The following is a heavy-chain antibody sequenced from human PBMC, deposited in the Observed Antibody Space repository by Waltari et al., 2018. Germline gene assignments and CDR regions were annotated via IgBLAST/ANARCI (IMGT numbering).Heavy chain of an antibody. CDR3: AGETPVLAAAATDAFDI. Sequence: QVQLQESGPGLVKPSETLSLTCAVSGYSISSGYYWGWIRQPPGKGLEWIGSIYHSGSTYYNPSLKSRVTISVDTSKNQFSLKLSSVTAADTAVYYCAGETPVLAAAATDAFDIWGQGTMVTVSS. CDR1: GYSISSGYY. CDR2: IYHSGST. V-gene: IGHV4-38-2*01. D-gene: IGHD6-13*01. J-gene: IGHJ3*02.